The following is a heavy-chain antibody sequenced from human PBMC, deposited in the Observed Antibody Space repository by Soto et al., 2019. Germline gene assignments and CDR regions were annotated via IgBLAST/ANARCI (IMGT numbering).Heavy chain of an antibody. V-gene: IGHV3-9*01. D-gene: IGHD5-18*01. J-gene: IGHJ4*02. CDR1: GFTFDDYA. Sequence: EVQLVECGGGLVQPGRSLRLSCAASGFTFDDYAMHWVRQAPGKGLEWVSGISWNSGSIGYADSVKGRFTISRDNAKNSLYLQMNSLRAEDTALYYCAKDSGYSYGETFDYWGQGTLVTVSS. CDR2: ISWNSGSI. CDR3: AKDSGYSYGETFDY.